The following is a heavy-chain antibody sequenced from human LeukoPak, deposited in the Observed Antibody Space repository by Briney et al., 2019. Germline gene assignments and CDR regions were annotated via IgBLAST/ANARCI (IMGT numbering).Heavy chain of an antibody. D-gene: IGHD3-22*01. CDR2: ISWNSNTL. J-gene: IGHJ3*02. CDR3: AKGRYYDTSGYQSAFDI. CDR1: GFIFDNSA. V-gene: IGHV3-9*01. Sequence: PGGSLRLSCAASGFIFDNSAMHWVRQAPGQGLEWVSGISWNSNTLGYADSVKGRFTISTDNAKNSLYLQMNSLRAEDTALYYCAKGRYYDTSGYQSAFDIWGQGTMVTVSS.